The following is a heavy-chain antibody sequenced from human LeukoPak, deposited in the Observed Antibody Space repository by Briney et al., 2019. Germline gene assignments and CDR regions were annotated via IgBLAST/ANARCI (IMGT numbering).Heavy chain of an antibody. CDR2: IIPIFGTA. V-gene: IGHV1-69*13. J-gene: IGHJ4*02. D-gene: IGHD6-19*01. CDR3: ARTYSSGFSSDY. Sequence: SVKVSCKASGGTFSSYAISWVRQAPGQGLEWMGGIIPIFGTANYAQKFQGRVTITADESTSTAYMELSSLRSEDTAVYYCARTYSSGFSSDYWGQGTLVTVSS. CDR1: GGTFSSYA.